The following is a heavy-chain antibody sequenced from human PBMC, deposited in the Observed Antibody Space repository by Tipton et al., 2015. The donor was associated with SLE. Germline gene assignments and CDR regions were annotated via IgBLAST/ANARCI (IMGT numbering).Heavy chain of an antibody. CDR2: IRGDGSAT. D-gene: IGHD3-10*01. V-gene: IGHV3-23*01. CDR3: ADVSGSGTFYKGT. Sequence: GSLRLSCAASGFTFSSYAMSWVRQAPGKGLEWVSAIRGDGSATFYADAVKGRFTIPRDNSKDTLYLQMNSLRAEDTAVYYCADVSGSGTFYKGTRGQGTLVTVSS. CDR1: GFTFSSYA. J-gene: IGHJ4*02.